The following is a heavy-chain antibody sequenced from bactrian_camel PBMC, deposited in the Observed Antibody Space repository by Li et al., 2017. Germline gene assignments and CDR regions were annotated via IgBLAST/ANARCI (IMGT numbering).Heavy chain of an antibody. CDR1: GYSYSTTRRYC. CDR2: VYIGGGSA. J-gene: IGHJ4*01. Sequence: VQLVESGGGSVQSGGSLRLSCAQSGYSYSTTRRYCMGWFRQAPGKEREGVAAVYIGGGSAYYADSVKGRFTISQDVAKSTVYLQMNSLKPEDTAMYYCAADSAVVPGEELLPDLNYWGQGTQVTVS. D-gene: IGHD6*01. CDR3: AADSAVVPGEELLPDLNY. V-gene: IGHV3S40*01.